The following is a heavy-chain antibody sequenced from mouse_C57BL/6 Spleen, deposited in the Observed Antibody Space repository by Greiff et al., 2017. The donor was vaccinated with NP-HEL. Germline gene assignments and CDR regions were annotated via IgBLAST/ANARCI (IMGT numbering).Heavy chain of an antibody. J-gene: IGHJ1*03. CDR2: IHPNSGST. CDR1: GYTFTSYW. V-gene: IGHV1-64*01. D-gene: IGHD2-3*01. CDR3: AREGLIYDGYSWYFDV. Sequence: QVQLQQPGAELVKPGASVKLSCKASGYTFTSYWMHWVKQRPGQGLEWIGMIHPNSGSTNYNEKFKSKATLTVDKSSSTAYMQLSSLTSEDSAVYYCAREGLIYDGYSWYFDVWGTGTTVTVSS.